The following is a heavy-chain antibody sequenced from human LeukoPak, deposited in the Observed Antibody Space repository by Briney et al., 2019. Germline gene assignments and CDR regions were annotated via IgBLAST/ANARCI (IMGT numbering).Heavy chain of an antibody. CDR3: AKALRAYSYDY. Sequence: RPGGSLRLSCAASGFTVSSIYMSWVRQAPGKGLEWVSVIYSGGGTDYADSVKGRFTISRDISKNTLCLQLNSLRVEDTAVYYCAKALRAYSYDYWGQGALVTVSS. J-gene: IGHJ4*02. CDR1: GFTVSSIY. V-gene: IGHV3-53*01. CDR2: IYSGGGT. D-gene: IGHD5-18*01.